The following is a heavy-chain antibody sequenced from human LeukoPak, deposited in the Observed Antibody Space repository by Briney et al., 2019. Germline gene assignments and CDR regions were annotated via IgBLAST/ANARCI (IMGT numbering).Heavy chain of an antibody. D-gene: IGHD3-3*02. V-gene: IGHV1-8*03. Sequence: ASVKVSCKASGYTFTSYDINWVRQATEQGLEWMGWMNPNSGNTGYAQKFQGRVTITRNTSISTAYMELSSLRSEDTAVYYCARVSHSFNWFDPWGQGTLVTVSS. CDR1: GYTFTSYD. J-gene: IGHJ5*02. CDR2: MNPNSGNT. CDR3: ARVSHSFNWFDP.